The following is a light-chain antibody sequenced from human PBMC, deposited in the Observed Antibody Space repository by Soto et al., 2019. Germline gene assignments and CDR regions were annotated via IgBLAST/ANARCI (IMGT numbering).Light chain of an antibody. CDR1: ESITSY. CDR2: AAS. J-gene: IGKJ4*02. V-gene: IGKV1-39*01. CDR3: QETYSSRT. Sequence: DIQMTQSPLSLSASVGDRVTITCRASESITSYLNWYQQKPGKAPKLLIYAASSLHTGVPSRFSGSGFGTDFTLTISSLQPEDFATYFWQETYSSRTFGGGTKVDIK.